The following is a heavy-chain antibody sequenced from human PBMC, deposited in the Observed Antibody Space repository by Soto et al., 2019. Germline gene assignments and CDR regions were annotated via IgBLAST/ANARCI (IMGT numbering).Heavy chain of an antibody. D-gene: IGHD4-4*01. CDR2: IYYRGIT. V-gene: IGHV4-39*01. Sequence: TSETLSLTCTVPGGSITSSSYYWGWIRQAPGKGLEWIGTIYYRGITYYSPSLKSRVTISADTSKNQFSLTLNSVTAADTAIYFCASPAGADYTFDYWGRGTLVTVSS. J-gene: IGHJ4*02. CDR1: GGSITSSSYY. CDR3: ASPAGADYTFDY.